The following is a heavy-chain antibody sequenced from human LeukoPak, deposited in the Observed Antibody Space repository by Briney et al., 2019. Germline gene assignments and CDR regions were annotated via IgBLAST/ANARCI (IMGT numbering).Heavy chain of an antibody. J-gene: IGHJ6*02. Sequence: PSETLTLTCTVSGDSFSSGGNYWVRHGQGQGLDLVGIVYIYYSGRTYYNPSLKSRVTISVDTSKNQFSLKLSSVTAADTAVYYCARVAMTTVTNYYYYYGMDVWGQGTTVTVPS. CDR2: IYYSGRT. CDR3: ARVAMTTVTNYYYYYGMDV. D-gene: IGHD4-17*01. V-gene: IGHV4-31*03. CDR1: GDSFSSGGNY.